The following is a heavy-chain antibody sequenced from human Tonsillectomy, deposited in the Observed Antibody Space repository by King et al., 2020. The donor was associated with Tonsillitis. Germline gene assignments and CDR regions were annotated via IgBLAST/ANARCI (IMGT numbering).Heavy chain of an antibody. CDR3: GPFCVPLGERYVAMDV. V-gene: IGHV3-49*03. Sequence: VQLVESGGGLEQSGRSLRLSCLASGFTFGENPMSWFRQAPGKGLEWGGFIRGKACGGTTEYAASVEGRFIISRDDSRSIAYLQNSSLRTEDTAVYYVGPFCVPLGERYVAMDVRGQGTTATVSS. D-gene: IGHD3-16*01. CDR1: GFTFGENP. J-gene: IGHJ6*02. CDR2: IRGKACGGTT.